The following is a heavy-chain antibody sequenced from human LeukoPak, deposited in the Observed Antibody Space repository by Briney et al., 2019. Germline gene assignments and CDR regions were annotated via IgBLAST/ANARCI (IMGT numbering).Heavy chain of an antibody. J-gene: IGHJ4*02. CDR1: GFTFTTYS. CDR3: ARDSLVPAYHDY. CDR2: ISSSSSPI. D-gene: IGHD2-2*01. V-gene: IGHV3-48*01. Sequence: GGSLRLSCAASGFTFTTYSMNWVRQAPGKGLEWVSFISSSSSPIFYADSVKGRFTISRDNAKNSLYLQMNSLRAEDTAVYYCARDSLVPAYHDYWGQGTLVTVSS.